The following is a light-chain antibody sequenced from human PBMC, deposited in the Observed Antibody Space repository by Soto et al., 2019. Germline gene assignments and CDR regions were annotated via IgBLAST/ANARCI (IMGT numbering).Light chain of an antibody. Sequence: DIVLTQSPCTLSLSPGERATISCRASQSVSSSYVAWYQLTPGQAPRLFIYGASSRATGIPDRFSGSGFWTDFTLSISRLAPEDFSVYYCQQYFSSPPTFGGGTKVEIK. V-gene: IGKV3-20*01. CDR2: GAS. CDR1: QSVSSSY. J-gene: IGKJ4*01. CDR3: QQYFSSPPT.